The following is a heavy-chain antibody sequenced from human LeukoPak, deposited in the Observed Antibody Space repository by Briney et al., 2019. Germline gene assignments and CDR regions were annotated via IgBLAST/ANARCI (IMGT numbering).Heavy chain of an antibody. CDR3: AAGYNEWLRLSRDLDY. Sequence: SETLSLTCTVSGGSITSDHWSWIRQPPGKGLEWIGYIYFSGNTNYNPSLKSRVTIPIDTSKKQFSLKLRSVTAADTAVYYCAAGYNEWLRLSRDLDYWGQGTLVTVSS. J-gene: IGHJ4*02. V-gene: IGHV4-59*01. CDR1: GGSITSDH. D-gene: IGHD5-12*01. CDR2: IYFSGNT.